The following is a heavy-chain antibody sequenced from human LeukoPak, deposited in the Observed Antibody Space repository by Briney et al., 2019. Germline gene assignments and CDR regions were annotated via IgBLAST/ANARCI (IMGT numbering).Heavy chain of an antibody. J-gene: IGHJ6*02. V-gene: IGHV3-15*01. Sequence: PGGSLRLSCAASGFTFSNAWMSWVRQAPGKGLEWVGRIKSKTDGGTTDYAAPVKGRFTISRDDSKNTLYLQMNSLKTEDTAVYYCTTDGILGLLWFGEPHLAGVWGQGTTVTVSS. D-gene: IGHD3-10*01. CDR2: IKSKTDGGTT. CDR3: TTDGILGLLWFGEPHLAGV. CDR1: GFTFSNAW.